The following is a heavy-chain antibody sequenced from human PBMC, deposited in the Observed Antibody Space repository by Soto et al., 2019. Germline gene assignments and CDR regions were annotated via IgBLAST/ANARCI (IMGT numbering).Heavy chain of an antibody. D-gene: IGHD6-6*01. V-gene: IGHV6-1*01. J-gene: IGHJ4*02. CDR3: ARDRSSSSLTPPYFDY. Sequence: PSQTLSLTCAISGDSVSSNSAAWNRIRQSPSRGLEWLGRTYYRSKWYNDYAVSVKSRITINPDTSKNQFSLQLNSVTPEDTAVYYCARDRSSSSLTPPYFDYWGQGTLVTVSS. CDR1: GDSVSSNSAA. CDR2: TYYRSKWYN.